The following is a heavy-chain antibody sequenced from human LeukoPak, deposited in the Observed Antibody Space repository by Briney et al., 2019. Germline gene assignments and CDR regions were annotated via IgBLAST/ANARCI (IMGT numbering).Heavy chain of an antibody. CDR2: ISGSGGST. Sequence: PGGSLRLSCAASGFTFSSYAMSWVRQAPGKGLEWVSAISGSGGSTYYADSVKGRFTISRDNSKNTLYLQMNSLRAEDTAVYYCAKVDDSANLRFLEWFIDYWGQGTLVTVSS. V-gene: IGHV3-23*01. J-gene: IGHJ4*02. CDR1: GFTFSSYA. CDR3: AKVDDSANLRFLEWFIDY. D-gene: IGHD3-3*01.